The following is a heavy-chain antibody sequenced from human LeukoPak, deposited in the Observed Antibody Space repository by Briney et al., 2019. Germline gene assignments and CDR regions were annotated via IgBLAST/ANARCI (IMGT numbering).Heavy chain of an antibody. CDR1: GGSISSGGYY. D-gene: IGHD3-22*01. V-gene: IGHV4-31*03. J-gene: IGHJ4*02. CDR3: ARKDGDSSGYSVFGFDY. Sequence: PSETLSLTCTVSGGSISSGGYYWSWIRQHPGKGLEWIGYIYYSGSTYYNPSLKSRVTISVDTSKNQFSLKLSSVTAADTAVYYCARKDGDSSGYSVFGFDYWGQGTLVTVSS. CDR2: IYYSGST.